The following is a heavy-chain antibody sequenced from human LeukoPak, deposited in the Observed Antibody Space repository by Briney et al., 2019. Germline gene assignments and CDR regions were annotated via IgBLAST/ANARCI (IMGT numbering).Heavy chain of an antibody. CDR2: IWYDGSNK. D-gene: IGHD5-12*01. CDR3: AKDDSGYDSGITDY. CDR1: GFTFSSYG. J-gene: IGHJ4*02. Sequence: GGSLRLSCAASGFTFSSYGMHWVRQAPGKRLEWVAVIWYDGSNKYYADSVKGRFTISRDNSKNTLYLQMNSLRAEDTAVYYCAKDDSGYDSGITDYWGQGTLVTVSS. V-gene: IGHV3-33*06.